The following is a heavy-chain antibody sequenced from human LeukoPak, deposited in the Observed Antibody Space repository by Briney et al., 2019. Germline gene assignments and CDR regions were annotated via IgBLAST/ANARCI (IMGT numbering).Heavy chain of an antibody. Sequence: GGSLRLSCAASGFTFRNYGMHWVRQAPGKGLEWVAFIQSDGNYQLYGDSVKGRFTISRDNSKNTLYLQMNSLRAEDTAVYYCARVGYYYDSSGYFGYWGQGTLVTVSS. J-gene: IGHJ4*02. V-gene: IGHV3-30*02. D-gene: IGHD3-22*01. CDR1: GFTFRNYG. CDR2: IQSDGNYQ. CDR3: ARVGYYYDSSGYFGY.